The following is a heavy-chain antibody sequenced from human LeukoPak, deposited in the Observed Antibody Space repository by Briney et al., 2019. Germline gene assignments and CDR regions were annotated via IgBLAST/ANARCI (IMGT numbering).Heavy chain of an antibody. J-gene: IGHJ6*03. Sequence: SETLSLTCTVSGGVISGYYWSWIRQPPGKALVWIGYVLYSGATNYNPPLESRVTLSVDTSKNQFSLKLTSVTAADTAVYYCARPMARGYYYMDVWGKEATVTVSS. CDR2: VLYSGAT. CDR1: GGVISGYY. D-gene: IGHD3-10*01. V-gene: IGHV4-59*01. CDR3: ARPMARGYYYMDV.